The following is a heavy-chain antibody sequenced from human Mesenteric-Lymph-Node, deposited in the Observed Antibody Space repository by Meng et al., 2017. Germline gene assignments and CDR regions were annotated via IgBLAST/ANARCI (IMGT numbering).Heavy chain of an antibody. V-gene: IGHV4-39*01. CDR3: ARQIFEFGYGGNSPFDY. J-gene: IGHJ4*02. CDR1: GGSISRTSYY. CDR2: IYYSGSN. D-gene: IGHD4-23*01. Sequence: QLQLQESGPGLVKPSETLSLTCTVPGGSISRTSYYWGWIRQPPGKGPEWIGSIYYSGSNYHNPSLKSRLTISVDTSKSQLALKLSSVTAADTAVYYCARQIFEFGYGGNSPFDYWGQGTLVTVSS.